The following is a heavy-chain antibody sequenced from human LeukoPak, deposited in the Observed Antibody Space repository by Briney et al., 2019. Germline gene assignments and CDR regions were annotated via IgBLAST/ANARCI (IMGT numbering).Heavy chain of an antibody. J-gene: IGHJ4*02. CDR3: AKASFDYGDYVNPIDY. D-gene: IGHD4-17*01. Sequence: PGRSLRLSCAASGFTFDDYAMHWVRQAPGKGLEWVSGISWNSGSIGYADSVKGRFTISRDNAKNSLYLQMNSLRAEDTALYYCAKASFDYGDYVNPIDYWGQGTLVTVSS. CDR2: ISWNSGSI. V-gene: IGHV3-9*01. CDR1: GFTFDDYA.